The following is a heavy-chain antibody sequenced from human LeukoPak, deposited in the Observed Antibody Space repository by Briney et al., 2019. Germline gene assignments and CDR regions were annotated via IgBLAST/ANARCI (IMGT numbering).Heavy chain of an antibody. CDR3: ARDLYGSGSYRADNWFDP. D-gene: IGHD3-10*01. J-gene: IGHJ5*02. V-gene: IGHV4-39*07. CDR1: GGSISSSNYY. Sequence: SETLSLTCIVSGGSISSSNYYWDWIRQPPGQGLEWIGSMSHSERTYYNPSLKSRLTIFVDTSKNQFSLKLSSVTAADTAVYYCARDLYGSGSYRADNWFDPWGQGTLVTVSS. CDR2: MSHSERT.